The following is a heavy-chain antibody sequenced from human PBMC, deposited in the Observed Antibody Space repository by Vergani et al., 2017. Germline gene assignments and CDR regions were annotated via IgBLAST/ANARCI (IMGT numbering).Heavy chain of an antibody. CDR1: GGSISNYY. CDR3: ARDRDEFDY. J-gene: IGHJ4*02. V-gene: IGHV4-4*07. CDR2: IYSSGSS. Sequence: QVQLQESGPGLLKPSETLSLTCTVSGGSISNYYWSWIRPPAGKGLEWIGRIYSSGSSNYNPSLKSRVTMSIDTSKNQFSLRLTSVTAADTAIYYCARDRDEFDYWGQGTLVTVSS.